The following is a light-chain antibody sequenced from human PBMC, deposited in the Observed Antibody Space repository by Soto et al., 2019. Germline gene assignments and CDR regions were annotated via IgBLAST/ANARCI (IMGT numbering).Light chain of an antibody. CDR3: SSYTSSSTYVV. CDR1: SNDVGGYNY. CDR2: DVS. V-gene: IGLV2-14*01. J-gene: IGLJ2*01. Sequence: QSALTQPASVSGSPGQSITISCTGTSNDVGGYNYVSWYQQHPGKAPKLIIYDVSNRPSGVSNRFSGSKSGNTASLTISGLQDEDEADYYCSSYTSSSTYVVFGGGTKLTVL.